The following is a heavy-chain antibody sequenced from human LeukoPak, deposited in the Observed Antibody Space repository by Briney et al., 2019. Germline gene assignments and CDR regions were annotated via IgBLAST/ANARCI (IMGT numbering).Heavy chain of an antibody. J-gene: IGHJ4*02. CDR1: GFTFRDFS. CDR2: ISNGGDHT. D-gene: IGHD3-9*01. V-gene: IGHV3-23*01. CDR3: AKDRLYFGNDSGDY. Sequence: GGSLRLSCVASGFTFRDFSMSWVRQAPGKGLEWVSVISNGGDHTYYADSVKGRFAISRDNSKNTLYLQMNSLRTEDTAIYYCAKDRLYFGNDSGDYWGQGTLATVSS.